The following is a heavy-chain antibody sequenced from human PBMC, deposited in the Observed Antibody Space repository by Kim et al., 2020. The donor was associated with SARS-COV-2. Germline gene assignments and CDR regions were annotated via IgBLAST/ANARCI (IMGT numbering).Heavy chain of an antibody. J-gene: IGHJ6*02. CDR2: ISSSSSYI. CDR3: ARNALDIVLKSLLSSMMDV. D-gene: IGHD5-12*01. Sequence: GGSLRLSCAASGFTFSSYSMNWVRQAPGKGLEWVSSISSSSSYIYYADSVKGRFTISRDNAKNSLYLQMNSLRAEDTAVYYCARNALDIVLKSLLSSMMDVWGQGTTVTVSS. CDR1: GFTFSSYS. V-gene: IGHV3-21*01.